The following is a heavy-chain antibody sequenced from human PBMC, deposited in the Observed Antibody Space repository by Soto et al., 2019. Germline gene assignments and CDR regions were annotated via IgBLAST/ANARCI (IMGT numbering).Heavy chain of an antibody. Sequence: SETLSLTCAVYGGSFSGYYWSWIRQPPGKGLEWIGEINHSGSTNYNPSLKSRVTISVDTSKNQFSLKLSSVTAADTAVYYCARGYRITMIVMVISNWFDPWGQGTLVTVSS. D-gene: IGHD3-22*01. CDR1: GGSFSGYY. V-gene: IGHV4-34*01. J-gene: IGHJ5*02. CDR3: ARGYRITMIVMVISNWFDP. CDR2: INHSGST.